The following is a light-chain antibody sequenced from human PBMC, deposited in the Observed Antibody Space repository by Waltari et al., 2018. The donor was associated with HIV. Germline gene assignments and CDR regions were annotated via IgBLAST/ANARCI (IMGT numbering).Light chain of an antibody. Sequence: EIVMTQSPATLSVFPGDRATLSCRASQSVSSNLAWYQQKPGQAPRLLIYGASTRATGIPARFSGSGSGTEFTLTISSLQSEDFAVYYCQQYDNWPPWTFGQGTKVEI. CDR1: QSVSSN. J-gene: IGKJ1*01. CDR2: GAS. CDR3: QQYDNWPPWT. V-gene: IGKV3-15*01.